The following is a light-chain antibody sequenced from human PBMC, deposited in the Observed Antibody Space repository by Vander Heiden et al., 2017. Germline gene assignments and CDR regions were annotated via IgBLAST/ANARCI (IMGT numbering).Light chain of an antibody. V-gene: IGLV5-45*03. Sequence: HAVLPQPSSLPASPGASASLTSTLRSGINVGTYRVYRYQQKPRRPPRYLLRYKSDSDRQQGSGVPGRFSGSKDASANAGIILSSELQSEDEADYYCMIWSSSGWVFGGGTKLTVL. CDR1: SGINVGTYR. J-gene: IGLJ3*02. CDR2: YKSDSDR. CDR3: MIWSSSGWV.